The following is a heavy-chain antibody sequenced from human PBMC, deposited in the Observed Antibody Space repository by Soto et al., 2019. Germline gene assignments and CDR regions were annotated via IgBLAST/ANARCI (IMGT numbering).Heavy chain of an antibody. CDR1: GFTFGDYA. CDR3: TRGPQYQLLIYYYYGMDV. D-gene: IGHD2-2*01. CDR2: IRSKAYGGTT. Sequence: GSLRLSCTASGFTFGDYAMSWVRQAPGKGLEWVGFIRSKAYGGTTEYAASVKGRFTISRDDSKSIAYLQMNSLKTEDTAVYYCTRGPQYQLLIYYYYGMDVWGQGTTVTVSS. V-gene: IGHV3-49*04. J-gene: IGHJ6*02.